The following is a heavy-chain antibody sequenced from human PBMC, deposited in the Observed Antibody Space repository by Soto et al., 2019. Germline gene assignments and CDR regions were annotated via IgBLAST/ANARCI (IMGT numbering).Heavy chain of an antibody. J-gene: IGHJ2*01. D-gene: IGHD3-16*02. Sequence: QVQLVQSGAEVKKPGSSVKVSCKASGGTFSSYAISWVRQAPGQGLEWMGGIIPIFGTANYAQKFQGRVTITADESTSTAYMELSSLRSEDTAVYYCARDQLRLGELSLGSWYCDLWGRGTLVTVSS. CDR3: ARDQLRLGELSLGSWYCDL. V-gene: IGHV1-69*01. CDR1: GGTFSSYA. CDR2: IIPIFGTA.